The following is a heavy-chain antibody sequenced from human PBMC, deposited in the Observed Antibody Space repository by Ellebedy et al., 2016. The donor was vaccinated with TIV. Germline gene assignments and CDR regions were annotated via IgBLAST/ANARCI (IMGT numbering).Heavy chain of an antibody. CDR3: ARGGPGGDNWLFGL. J-gene: IGHJ2*01. CDR1: GFSLTGSD. Sequence: GESLKISCAASGFSLTGSDLHWVRRPAGKGLEWVSASGAAGDTYYPDSVRGRFTISRESAKNSFYLQMNSLTAGDTAVYYCARGGPGGDNWLFGLWGRGTRVTVSS. D-gene: IGHD3-10*01. V-gene: IGHV3-13*01. CDR2: SGAAGDT.